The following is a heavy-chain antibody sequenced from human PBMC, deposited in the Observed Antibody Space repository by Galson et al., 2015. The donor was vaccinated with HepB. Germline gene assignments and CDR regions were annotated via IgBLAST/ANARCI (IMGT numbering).Heavy chain of an antibody. CDR1: GFTFSSYG. J-gene: IGHJ4*02. CDR2: ISYDGSNK. CDR3: AKSLGLGELSSLDY. D-gene: IGHD3-16*02. V-gene: IGHV3-30*18. Sequence: SLRLSCAASGFTFSSYGMHWVRQAPGKGLEWVAVISYDGSNKYYADSVKGRFTISRDNSKNTLYLQMNSLRAEDTAVYYCAKSLGLGELSSLDYWGRGTLVTVSS.